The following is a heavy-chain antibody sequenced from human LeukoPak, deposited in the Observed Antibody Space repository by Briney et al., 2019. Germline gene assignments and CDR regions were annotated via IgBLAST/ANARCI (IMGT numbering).Heavy chain of an antibody. CDR1: GFTFDDYA. J-gene: IGHJ3*02. D-gene: IGHD6-13*01. CDR3: AKDGGYIQAFDI. V-gene: IGHV3-9*03. Sequence: GGSLRLPCAASGFTFDDYAMHWVRQAPGKGLEWVSGISWNSGSIGYADSVKGRFTISRDNAKNSLYLQMNSLRAEDMALYYCAKDGGYIQAFDIWGQGTMVTVSS. CDR2: ISWNSGSI.